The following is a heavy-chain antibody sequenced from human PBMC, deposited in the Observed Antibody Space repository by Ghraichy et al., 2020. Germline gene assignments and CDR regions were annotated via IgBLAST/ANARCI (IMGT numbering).Heavy chain of an antibody. CDR3: ARGALVRGVITPDFDY. CDR2: IGTAGDT. V-gene: IGHV3-13*01. D-gene: IGHD3-10*01. CDR1: GFTFSSYD. Sequence: GGSLRLSCAASGFTFSSYDMHWVRQASGKGLEWVSAIGTAGDTYYPGSVKGRFTISRENAKNSLYLQMNSLRAGDTAVYYCARGALVRGVITPDFDYWGQRLLFTVS. J-gene: IGHJ4*01.